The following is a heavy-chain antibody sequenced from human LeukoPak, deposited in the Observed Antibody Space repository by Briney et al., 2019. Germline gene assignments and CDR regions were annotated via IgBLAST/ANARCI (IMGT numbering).Heavy chain of an antibody. CDR2: INGGGSRT. V-gene: IGHV3-23*01. J-gene: IGHJ4*02. CDR3: AKALYGSGSYSESRFFDY. D-gene: IGHD3-10*01. Sequence: GGSLRLSCAASGFTFNSYAMGWVRQAPGKGLEWVSAINGGGSRTYYADSVKGRLTISRDNSKNTLYLQMNSLRAEDTAVYYCAKALYGSGSYSESRFFDYWGQGTLVTVSS. CDR1: GFTFNSYA.